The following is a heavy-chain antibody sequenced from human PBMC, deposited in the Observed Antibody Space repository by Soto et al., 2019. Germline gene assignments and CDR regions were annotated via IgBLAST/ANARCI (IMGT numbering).Heavy chain of an antibody. CDR2: IIPIFGTA. CDR3: ARTGRYPRTSGVIGNYYYYGMDV. CDR1: GGTFSSYA. J-gene: IGHJ6*02. V-gene: IGHV1-69*13. Sequence: GASVKVSCKASGGTFSSYAISWVRQAPGQGLEWMGGIIPIFGTANYAQKFQGRVTITADESTSTAYMELSSLRSEDTAVYYCARTGRYPRTSGVIGNYYYYGMDVWGQGTTVTVSS. D-gene: IGHD1-26*01.